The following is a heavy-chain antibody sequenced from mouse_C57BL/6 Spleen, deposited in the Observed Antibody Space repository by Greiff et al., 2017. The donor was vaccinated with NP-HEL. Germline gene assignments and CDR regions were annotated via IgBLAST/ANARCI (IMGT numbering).Heavy chain of an antibody. Sequence: EVKVEESGGGLVQPGGSMKLSCVASGFTFSNYWMNWVRQAPEKGLEWVAYISSGSSTIYYADTVKGRFTISRDNAKNTLFLQMTSLRSEDTAMYYCARRGVAYYFDYWGQGTTLTVSS. CDR3: ARRGVAYYFDY. CDR1: GFTFSNYW. D-gene: IGHD1-1*01. J-gene: IGHJ2*01. V-gene: IGHV5-17*01. CDR2: ISSGSSTI.